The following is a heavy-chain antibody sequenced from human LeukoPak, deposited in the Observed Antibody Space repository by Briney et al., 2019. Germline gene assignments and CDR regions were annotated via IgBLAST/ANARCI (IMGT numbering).Heavy chain of an antibody. D-gene: IGHD3-22*01. Sequence: GGSLRLSCAASGFTFSSYSMNWVRQAPGKGLEWVSYISSSSSTIYYADSVKGRFTISRDNAKNSLYLQMNSLRDEDTAVYYCARSPPTYYYDSSGYYGYGMDVGGQGTTVTVSS. CDR3: ARSPPTYYYDSSGYYGYGMDV. V-gene: IGHV3-48*02. CDR1: GFTFSSYS. CDR2: ISSSSSTI. J-gene: IGHJ6*02.